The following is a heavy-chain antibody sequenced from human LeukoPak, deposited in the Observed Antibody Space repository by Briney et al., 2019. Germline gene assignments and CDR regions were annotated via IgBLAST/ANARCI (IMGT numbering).Heavy chain of an antibody. CDR3: ASSYSSGWQTYYYYGMDV. V-gene: IGHV1-69*13. CDR2: IIPIFGTA. CDR1: GGTFSSYA. D-gene: IGHD6-19*01. J-gene: IGHJ6*02. Sequence: SVKVSCKASGGTFSSYAISWVRQAPGQGLEWMGGIIPIFGTANYAQKFQGRVTITADESTSTAYMELSSLRSEDTAVYYCASSYSSGWQTYYYYGMDVWGQGTTVTVSS.